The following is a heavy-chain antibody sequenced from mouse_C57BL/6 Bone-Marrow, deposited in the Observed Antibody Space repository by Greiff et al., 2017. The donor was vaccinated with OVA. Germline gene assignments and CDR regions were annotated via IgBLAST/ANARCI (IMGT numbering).Heavy chain of an antibody. D-gene: IGHD1-1*01. CDR2: INPSSGYT. Sequence: QVHVKQSGAELARPGASVKMSCKASGYTFTSYTMHWVKQRPGQGLEWIGYINPSSGYTKYNQKFKDKATLTADKSSSTAYMQLSSLTSEDSAVYYGARSPLLLRYFYAMDDWGQGTSVTVSS. CDR1: GYTFTSYT. CDR3: ARSPLLLRYFYAMDD. J-gene: IGHJ4*01. V-gene: IGHV1-4*01.